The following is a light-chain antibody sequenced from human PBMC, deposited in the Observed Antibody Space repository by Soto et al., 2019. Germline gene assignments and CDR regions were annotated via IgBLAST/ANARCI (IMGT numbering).Light chain of an antibody. CDR3: QQYNNWHPWT. CDR1: QSVSSN. Sequence: IEMTQSPATLSVSLLERPTIYCSASQSVSSNLAWYQQKPGQAPRLLIYGASTRATGIPARFSGSGSGTEFTLTISSLQSEDFAVYYCQQYNNWHPWTFGQGTRWIS. V-gene: IGKV3-15*01. CDR2: GAS. J-gene: IGKJ1*01.